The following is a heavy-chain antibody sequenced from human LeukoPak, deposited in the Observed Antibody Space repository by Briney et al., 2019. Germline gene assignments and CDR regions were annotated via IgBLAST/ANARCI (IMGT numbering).Heavy chain of an antibody. CDR1: GYTFTSYD. D-gene: IGHD3-16*02. V-gene: IGHV1-8*03. CDR2: MNPNSGHT. CDR3: ARLGELSSDDY. Sequence: ASVKVSCKASGYTFTSYDINWVRQAAGQGPKWMGWMNPNSGHTGYAQKFRGRVSITRNTAISTAYMELSSLISEDTAVYYCARLGELSSDDYWGQGTLVTVSS. J-gene: IGHJ4*02.